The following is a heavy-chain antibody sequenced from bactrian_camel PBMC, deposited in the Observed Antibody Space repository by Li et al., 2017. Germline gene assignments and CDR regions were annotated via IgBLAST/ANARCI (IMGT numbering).Heavy chain of an antibody. D-gene: IGHD4*01. Sequence: EVQLVESGGSPVQAGGSLRLSCVVSAGTDRHQSLAWFRQAPGNEREGVAALDTDGTMTYSASVKGRFAISKDAARNTLYLQMDSLKPEDTAMYYCAADTVKASLATIAQFAAYEGQGTQVTVS. CDR2: LDTDGTMT. V-gene: IGHV3S31*01. J-gene: IGHJ4*01. CDR1: AGTDRHQS.